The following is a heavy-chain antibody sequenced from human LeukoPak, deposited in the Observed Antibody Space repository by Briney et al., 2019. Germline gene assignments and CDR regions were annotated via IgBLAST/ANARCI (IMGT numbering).Heavy chain of an antibody. V-gene: IGHV3-23*01. CDR3: AKGGAVSSKSITMIRGTRRYYYYMDV. Sequence: GGSLRLSCTASGFTFSNYGMSWVRQAPGKGLEWVSGISGSGDRTYYADSVKGRFTFSRDNSKNTLYLQMNSLRSQDTAVYYCAKGGAVSSKSITMIRGTRRYYYYMDVWGKGTTVTISS. J-gene: IGHJ6*03. CDR1: GFTFSNYG. CDR2: ISGSGDRT. D-gene: IGHD3-10*01.